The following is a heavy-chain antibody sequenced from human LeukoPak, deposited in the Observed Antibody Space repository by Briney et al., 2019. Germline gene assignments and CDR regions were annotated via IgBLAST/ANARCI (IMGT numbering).Heavy chain of an antibody. V-gene: IGHV3-21*01. D-gene: IGHD2-15*01. CDR1: GFIFSDQN. Sequence: GGSLRLSCAASGFIFSDQNMNWVRQAPGKGLEWVSSISRTSNYIYYADSVKGRFTISRDNAKNSLYLQMDSLRAEDTALYYCARGLVVVAQYFQHWGQGTLVTVSS. CDR3: ARGLVVVAQYFQH. CDR2: ISRTSNYI. J-gene: IGHJ1*01.